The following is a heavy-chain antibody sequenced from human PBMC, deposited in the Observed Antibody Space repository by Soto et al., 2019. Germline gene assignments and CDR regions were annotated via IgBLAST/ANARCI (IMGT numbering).Heavy chain of an antibody. V-gene: IGHV2-5*01. J-gene: IGHJ5*02. CDR2: DDK. D-gene: IGHD6-13*01. Sequence: DDKRYSPSVNSRVTITKDTSKNQVVLTMTNMDPVDTATYYCAHSPPDTTAGTKETWFDPWGQGTLVTVSS. CDR3: AHSPPDTTAGTKETWFDP.